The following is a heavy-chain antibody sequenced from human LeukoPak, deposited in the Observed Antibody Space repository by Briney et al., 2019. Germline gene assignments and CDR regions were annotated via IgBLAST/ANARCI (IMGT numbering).Heavy chain of an antibody. D-gene: IGHD3-9*01. CDR2: IIPIFGTA. J-gene: IGHJ6*02. CDR1: GYTFTSYY. V-gene: IGHV1-69*13. Sequence: SVKVSCKASGYTFTSYYMHWVRQAPGQGLEWMGGIIPIFGTANYAQKFQGRVTITADESTSTAYMELSSLRSEDTAVYYCARCILTGYYLYYGMDVWGQGTTVTVSS. CDR3: ARCILTGYYLYYGMDV.